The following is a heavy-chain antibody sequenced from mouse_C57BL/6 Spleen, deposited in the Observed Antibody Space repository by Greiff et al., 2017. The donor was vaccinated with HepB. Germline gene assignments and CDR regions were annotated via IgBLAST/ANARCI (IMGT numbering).Heavy chain of an antibody. D-gene: IGHD1-1*02. V-gene: IGHV1-5*01. CDR2: IYPGNSDT. J-gene: IGHJ4*01. CDR1: GYTFTSYW. CDR3: TRSYGRDYYAMDY. Sequence: VQLQQSGTVLARPGASVKMSCKTSGYTFTSYWMHWVKQRPGQGLEWIGAIYPGNSDTSYNQKFKGKAKLTAVTSASTAYMELSSLTNEDSAVYYCTRSYGRDYYAMDYWGQGTSVTVSS.